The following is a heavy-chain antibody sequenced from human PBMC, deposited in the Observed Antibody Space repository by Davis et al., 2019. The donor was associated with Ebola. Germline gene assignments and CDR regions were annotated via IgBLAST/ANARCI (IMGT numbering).Heavy chain of an antibody. CDR1: GYTFTDYQ. V-gene: IGHV1-2*02. J-gene: IGHJ4*02. CDR3: ATQPINGNMALV. CDR2: INPKTGAT. D-gene: IGHD1-20*01. Sequence: ASVKVSCKASGYTFTDYQIHWVRQAPGQGLEWMGWINPKTGATIYTQKFQGRVTMTRDTSITTAYMDLSSLRSEDTAVYYCATQPINGNMALVWGQGTLVTVSS.